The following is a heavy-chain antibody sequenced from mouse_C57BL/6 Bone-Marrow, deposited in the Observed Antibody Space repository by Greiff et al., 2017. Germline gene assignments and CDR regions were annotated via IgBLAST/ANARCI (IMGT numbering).Heavy chain of an antibody. CDR2: IYPRSGTT. Sequence: QVQLQQSGAELARPGASVKLSCKASGYTFTHYGISWVKQRTGQGLEWIGEIYPRSGTTYYNEKFKGKATLTADKSSSTAYMELRSLTSEDSAVYFCARPITTVVGYYYARDDWGQGTSVTVSS. CDR3: ARPITTVVGYYYARDD. CDR1: GYTFTHYG. J-gene: IGHJ4*01. D-gene: IGHD1-1*01. V-gene: IGHV1-81*01.